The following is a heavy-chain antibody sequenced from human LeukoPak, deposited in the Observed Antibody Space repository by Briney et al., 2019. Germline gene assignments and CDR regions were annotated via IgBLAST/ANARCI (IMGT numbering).Heavy chain of an antibody. CDR3: AKRGMTTIKEGFDY. Sequence: GGSLRLSCAASGFTHSSYAMSWVRQAPGKGLARVSPVSDIGRSTYYADSVKGRFTISRDNSKNTLYLHMNSLRAEDTAVYYCAKRGMTTIKEGFDYWGQGTLVTVSS. J-gene: IGHJ4*02. V-gene: IGHV3-23*01. CDR2: VSDIGRST. D-gene: IGHD5-24*01. CDR1: GFTHSSYA.